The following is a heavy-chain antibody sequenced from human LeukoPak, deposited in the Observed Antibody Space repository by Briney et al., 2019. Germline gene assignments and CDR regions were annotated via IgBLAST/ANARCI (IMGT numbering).Heavy chain of an antibody. J-gene: IGHJ4*02. CDR3: AGRQQWLVSPDDY. D-gene: IGHD6-19*01. CDR1: GFTFSSYG. CDR2: IWYDGSNK. V-gene: IGHV3-30*02. Sequence: GGSLRLSCAASGFTFSSYGMHWVRQAPGKGLEWVAVIWYDGSNKYYADSVKGRFTISRDNSKNTLYLQMNSLRAEDTAVYYCAGRQQWLVSPDDYWGQGTLVTVSS.